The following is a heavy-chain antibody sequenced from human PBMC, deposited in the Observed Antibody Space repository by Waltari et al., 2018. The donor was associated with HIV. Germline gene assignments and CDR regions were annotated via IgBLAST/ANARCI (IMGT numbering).Heavy chain of an antibody. J-gene: IGHJ4*02. CDR1: GGSISSYY. CDR2: IYYSGST. CDR3: ARGSDYDFWSSVNFDY. D-gene: IGHD3-3*01. Sequence: VQLQESGPGLVQPSETLSLTCTVSGGSISSYYWSWIRPPPGKGLEWIGYIYYSGSTNYNPSLKSRVTISVDTSKNQFSLKLSSVTAADTAVYYCARGSDYDFWSSVNFDYWGQGTLVTVSS. V-gene: IGHV4-59*01.